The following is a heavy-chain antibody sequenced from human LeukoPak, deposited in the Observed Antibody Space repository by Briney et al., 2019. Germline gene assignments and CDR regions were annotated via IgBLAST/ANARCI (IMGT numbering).Heavy chain of an antibody. J-gene: IGHJ5*02. V-gene: IGHV4-61*02. CDR3: ARDPGTTGWFDP. Sequence: PSQTLSLXCTVSGGSISSGSYYWSWIRQPAGKGLEWIGRIYTSGITNYNPSLKSRVTMSVDTSKNQFSLKLSSVTAADTAVYYCARDPGTTGWFDPWGQGTLVTVSS. D-gene: IGHD1-1*01. CDR2: IYTSGIT. CDR1: GGSISSGSYY.